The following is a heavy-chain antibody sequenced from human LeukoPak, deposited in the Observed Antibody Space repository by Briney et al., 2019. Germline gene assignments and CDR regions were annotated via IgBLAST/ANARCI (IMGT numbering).Heavy chain of an antibody. CDR1: GYTFTGYG. J-gene: IGHJ4*02. Sequence: GASVKVSCKASGYTFTGYGISWVRQAPGQGLEWMGWISAYNGNTNYAQKLQGRVTMTTDTSTSTAYMELRSLRSDDTAVYYCARGEAVAGTTAVDYWGQGTLVTVSS. V-gene: IGHV1-18*01. CDR2: ISAYNGNT. D-gene: IGHD6-19*01. CDR3: ARGEAVAGTTAVDY.